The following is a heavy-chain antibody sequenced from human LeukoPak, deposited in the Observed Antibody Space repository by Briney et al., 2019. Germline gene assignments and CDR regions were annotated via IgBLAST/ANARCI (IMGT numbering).Heavy chain of an antibody. CDR1: GGTFSSYA. Sequence: ASVKVSCKASGGTFSSYAISWVRQAPGQGLEWMGWISAYNGNTNYAQKLQGRVTMTTDTSTSTAYMELRSLRSDDTAVYYCARDLSMMGDYWGQGTLVTVSS. CDR3: ARDLSMMGDY. V-gene: IGHV1-18*01. CDR2: ISAYNGNT. J-gene: IGHJ4*02. D-gene: IGHD3-16*01.